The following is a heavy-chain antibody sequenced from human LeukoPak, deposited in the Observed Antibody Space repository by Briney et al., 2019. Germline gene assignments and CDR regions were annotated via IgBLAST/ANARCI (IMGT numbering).Heavy chain of an antibody. Sequence: GGSLRLSCAASGFTFSSYAMSWVRQAPGKGLEWVSAISGSSGSTYYADSVKGRFTISRDNSKNTLYLQMNTLRAEDTAIYYCAKGGVYSSGWDYFDYWGQGTLVTVSS. CDR3: AKGGVYSSGWDYFDY. J-gene: IGHJ4*02. CDR2: ISGSSGST. CDR1: GFTFSSYA. D-gene: IGHD6-19*01. V-gene: IGHV3-23*01.